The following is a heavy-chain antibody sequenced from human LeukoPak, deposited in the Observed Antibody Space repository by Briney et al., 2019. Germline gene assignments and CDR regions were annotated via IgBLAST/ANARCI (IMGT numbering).Heavy chain of an antibody. CDR2: IYYSGST. V-gene: IGHV4-61*08. Sequence: SQTLSLTCTVSGGSISSGGYYWSWIRQPPGKGLEWIGYIYYSGSTNYNPSLKSRVTISVDTSKNQFSLKLSSVTAADTAVYYCARDSGTAMAHFDYWGQGTLVTVSS. D-gene: IGHD5-18*01. J-gene: IGHJ4*02. CDR3: ARDSGTAMAHFDY. CDR1: GGSISSGGYY.